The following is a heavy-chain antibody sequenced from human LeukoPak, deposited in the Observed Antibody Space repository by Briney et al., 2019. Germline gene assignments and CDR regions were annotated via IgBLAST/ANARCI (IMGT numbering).Heavy chain of an antibody. Sequence: SETLSLTCTVSGGSISSSSYYWGWIRQPPGKGLEWIGSIYYSGGTYYNPSLKSRVTISVDTSKNQFSLKLSSVTAADTAVYYCARRYDFWSGYLNWGQGTLVTVSS. J-gene: IGHJ4*02. V-gene: IGHV4-39*01. CDR1: GGSISSSSYY. CDR3: ARRYDFWSGYLN. D-gene: IGHD3-3*01. CDR2: IYYSGGT.